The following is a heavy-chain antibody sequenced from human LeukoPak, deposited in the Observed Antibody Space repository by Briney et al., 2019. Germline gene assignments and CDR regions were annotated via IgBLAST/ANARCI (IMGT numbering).Heavy chain of an antibody. Sequence: SETLSLTCTVSGGSMRTYYWSWIRQPAGKGLEWIGRIYISGTTNYNPSLKSRVTMSVDTSKSQFSLKLSSVTAADTAVYYCARAECGSDCYYFDYWGQGTLVTVSS. CDR1: GGSMRTYY. CDR2: IYISGTT. D-gene: IGHD2-21*01. CDR3: ARAECGSDCYYFDY. V-gene: IGHV4-4*07. J-gene: IGHJ4*02.